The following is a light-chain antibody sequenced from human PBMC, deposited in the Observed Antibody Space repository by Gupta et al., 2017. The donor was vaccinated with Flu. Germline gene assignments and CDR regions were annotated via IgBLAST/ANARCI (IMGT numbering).Light chain of an antibody. CDR3: QVWDSSRDHYV. Sequence: SYVLTQPPSVSVAPEQTARISCGENNIGRKSVHWYQQKPGQAPVVVVYDDSDRPSGIPERFSGSTSGNTATLTISRVEAGDEADYFCQVWDSSRDHYVFGTGTKVTVL. CDR1: NIGRKS. CDR2: DDS. V-gene: IGLV3-21*02. J-gene: IGLJ1*01.